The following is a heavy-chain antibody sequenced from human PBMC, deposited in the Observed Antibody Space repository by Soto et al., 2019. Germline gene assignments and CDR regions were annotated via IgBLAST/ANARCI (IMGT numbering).Heavy chain of an antibody. Sequence: QVQLVESGGGVVQPGRSLRLSCAASGFTFSSYAMHWVRQAPGKGLEWVAVISYDGSNKYYADSVKGRFTIPRDNSKNTLYLQMNSLRAEDTAVYYCARDLNYYGTPYYYYGMDVWGQGTTVTVSS. CDR1: GFTFSSYA. D-gene: IGHD3-10*01. J-gene: IGHJ6*02. CDR3: ARDLNYYGTPYYYYGMDV. CDR2: ISYDGSNK. V-gene: IGHV3-30-3*01.